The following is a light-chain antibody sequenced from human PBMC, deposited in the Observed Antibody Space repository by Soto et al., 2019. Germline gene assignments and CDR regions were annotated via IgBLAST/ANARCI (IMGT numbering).Light chain of an antibody. V-gene: IGKV3-15*01. CDR2: GAS. J-gene: IGKJ1*01. CDR3: QQYSDWPPWT. Sequence: EIGLTQSPGTLSLSPGERATLSCRTSQSVKTKLAWYQKKPGQPPRLLIYGASIRATGIPARFSGSGSGTEFTLTISSLQSEDFAVYYCQQYSDWPPWTFGQGTKVDIK. CDR1: QSVKTK.